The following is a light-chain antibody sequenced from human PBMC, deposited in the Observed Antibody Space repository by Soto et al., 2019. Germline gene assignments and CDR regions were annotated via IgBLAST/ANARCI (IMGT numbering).Light chain of an antibody. J-gene: IGKJ1*01. CDR2: EAS. V-gene: IGKV1-5*03. Sequence: DIQMTQSPATLYASVGDSVTITCRASQSITNWLAWYQLKPGKAPKLLIHEASNLHSGVSSRFTGSGSGTDFTLTITSLQPEDFATYYCQQYKSYWTFGQGTRVDLK. CDR3: QQYKSYWT. CDR1: QSITNW.